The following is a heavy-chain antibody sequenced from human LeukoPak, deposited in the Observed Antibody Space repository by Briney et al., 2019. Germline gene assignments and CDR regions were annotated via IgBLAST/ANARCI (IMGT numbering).Heavy chain of an antibody. CDR3: ARVGARGDWFDY. D-gene: IGHD3-16*01. Sequence: GGSLRLSCAASGFTFSTYNMLWVRQTPGKGLEWLYYINGGGSAVHYADSVKDRFTFSRDNAKSSVYLQMNSLRVEDTGIYYCARVGARGDWFDYWGQGTRVTVSS. V-gene: IGHV3-48*01. CDR1: GFTFSTYN. J-gene: IGHJ5*01. CDR2: INGGGSAV.